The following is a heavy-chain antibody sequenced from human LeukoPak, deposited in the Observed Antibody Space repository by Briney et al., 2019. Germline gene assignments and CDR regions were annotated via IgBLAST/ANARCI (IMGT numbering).Heavy chain of an antibody. CDR1: GGSISSYY. CDR2: IYYSGST. D-gene: IGHD3/OR15-3a*01. Sequence: SETLSLTCTVSGGSISSYYWSWIRQPPGKGLEWIGYIYYSGSTNYNPSLNSRVTISVDMSKNQFSLKLNSVTAADTAVYYCARAPYFDFWTGYYFDYWGLGTLVTVSS. V-gene: IGHV4-59*01. J-gene: IGHJ4*02. CDR3: ARAPYFDFWTGYYFDY.